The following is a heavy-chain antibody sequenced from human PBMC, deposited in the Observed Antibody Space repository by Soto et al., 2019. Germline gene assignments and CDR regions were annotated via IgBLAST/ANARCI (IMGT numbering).Heavy chain of an antibody. CDR2: IIPIFGTA. CDR1: GGTFSSYA. CDR3: VGIMITFGGVLNWFDP. J-gene: IGHJ5*02. V-gene: IGHV1-69*01. D-gene: IGHD3-16*01. Sequence: QVQLVQSGAEVKKPRSSVKVSCKASGGTFSSYAISWVRQAPGQGLEWMGGIIPIFGTANYAQTFQGRVTITADESTSTAYMELSSLRAADTAVYYCVGIMITFGGVLNWFDPWGQGTLVTVSS.